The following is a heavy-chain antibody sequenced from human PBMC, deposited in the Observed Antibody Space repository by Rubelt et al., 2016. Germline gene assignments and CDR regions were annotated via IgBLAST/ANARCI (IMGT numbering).Heavy chain of an antibody. V-gene: IGHV4-39*07. CDR1: AGSLSSSRYY. J-gene: IGHJ4*02. D-gene: IGHD6-6*01. CDR3: ARGVTVASISALED. Sequence: QLQLQESGPGLVKPSETLSLSCVVSAGSLSSSRYYWGWIRQPTGQGLEWIGSIFYIGGTYYNPSLMRLVTISVEPSKNQFSLRLSSGTAADTAVYYCARGVTVASISALEDWGQGTLVTVSS. CDR2: IFYIGGT.